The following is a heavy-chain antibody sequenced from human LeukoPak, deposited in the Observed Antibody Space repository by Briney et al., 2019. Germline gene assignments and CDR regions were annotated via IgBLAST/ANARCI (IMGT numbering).Heavy chain of an antibody. D-gene: IGHD5-18*01. Sequence: GGSLRLSCAASGLTFSNYAMSWARQAPGKGLEWVSAISGSGGSTYYADSVKGRFTISRDNSKNTLYLQMNSLRAEDTAVYYCTKGTIWLPFDYWGQGTLVTVSS. J-gene: IGHJ4*02. CDR1: GLTFSNYA. CDR2: ISGSGGST. V-gene: IGHV3-23*01. CDR3: TKGTIWLPFDY.